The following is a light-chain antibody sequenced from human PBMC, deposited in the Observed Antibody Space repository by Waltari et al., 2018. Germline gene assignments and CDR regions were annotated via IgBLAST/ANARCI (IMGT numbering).Light chain of an antibody. CDR2: EVT. J-gene: IGLJ2*01. CDR1: SSDVGGYNF. Sequence: QSALTQPASVSGSPGQSITISCTGTSSDVGGYNFVSCYQQHPGKAPNLMIYEVTNRPSGVSYRFSVSKSGNTASLTISGLQGEDEADYYCTSYTSTSTLVFGGGTKLTVL. CDR3: TSYTSTSTLV. V-gene: IGLV2-14*03.